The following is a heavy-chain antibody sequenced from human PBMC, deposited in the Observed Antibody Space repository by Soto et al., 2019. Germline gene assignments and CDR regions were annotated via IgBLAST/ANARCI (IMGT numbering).Heavy chain of an antibody. V-gene: IGHV3-30*18. J-gene: IGHJ1*01. CDR1: GFTFSSYG. D-gene: IGHD3-22*01. CDR2: ISYDGSNK. CDR3: AKAGYYDSSGYSGYFQH. Sequence: QVQLVESGGGVVQPGRSLRLSCAASGFTFSSYGMHWVRQAPGKGLEWVAVISYDGSNKYYADSVKGRFTISRDNSKNTLYLQMNSLRAVDTAVYYCAKAGYYDSSGYSGYFQHWGQGTLVTVSS.